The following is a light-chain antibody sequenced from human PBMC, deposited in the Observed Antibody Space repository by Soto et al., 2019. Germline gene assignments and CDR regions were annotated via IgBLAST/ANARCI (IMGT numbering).Light chain of an antibody. Sequence: TLSFCPGEKATLSCRASQSVTSTYLAWYQQKPGQAPRLLISGASSRATGVPDRFSGNGSGTDFTLTITGLEPEDFALYYCQQYGDSPITFGQGTLLEIK. J-gene: IGKJ5*01. V-gene: IGKV3-20*01. CDR2: GAS. CDR1: QSVTSTY. CDR3: QQYGDSPIT.